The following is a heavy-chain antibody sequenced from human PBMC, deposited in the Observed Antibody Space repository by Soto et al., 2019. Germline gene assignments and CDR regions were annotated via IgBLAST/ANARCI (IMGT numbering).Heavy chain of an antibody. CDR3: ARPSLDSSRGRGWFDP. Sequence: QVQLVESGGGVVQPGRSLRLSCAASGVTFSSYAMHWVRQAPGKGLEWVAVISYDGINKYYAASVKARFTISRDNSKNTLYLQMNSLRAEDTAVYYCARPSLDSSRGRGWFDPWGQGTLVTVSS. CDR2: ISYDGINK. J-gene: IGHJ5*02. V-gene: IGHV3-30-3*01. CDR1: GVTFSSYA. D-gene: IGHD6-13*01.